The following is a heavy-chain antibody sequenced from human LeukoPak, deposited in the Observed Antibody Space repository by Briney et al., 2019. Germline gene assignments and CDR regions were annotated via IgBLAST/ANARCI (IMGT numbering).Heavy chain of an antibody. V-gene: IGHV3-11*01. CDR1: GFTFSDYY. CDR3: ARDFTHTAVVIYYYGLDV. J-gene: IGHJ6*02. D-gene: IGHD5-18*01. CDR2: ISLSGSTV. Sequence: GRSRRLSCAASGFTFSDYYMSWIRQAPGKGLEWVSYISLSGSTVYYADSVKGRFTISRDNAKNSLYLQMNSLRAEDTAVYYCARDFTHTAVVIYYYGLDVWGQGTTVTVSS.